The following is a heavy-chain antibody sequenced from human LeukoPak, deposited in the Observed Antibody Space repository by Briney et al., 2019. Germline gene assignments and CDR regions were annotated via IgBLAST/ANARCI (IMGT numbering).Heavy chain of an antibody. Sequence: PSETLSLTCTVSGGSISSYYWSWIRQPAGKGLEWIGRIYTSGSTNYNPSLKSRVTMSVDTSKNQFSLKLNSVTAADAAVYYCARDKLHQGFDPWGQGTLVTVSS. D-gene: IGHD4-23*01. J-gene: IGHJ5*02. CDR3: ARDKLHQGFDP. CDR1: GGSISSYY. CDR2: IYTSGST. V-gene: IGHV4-4*07.